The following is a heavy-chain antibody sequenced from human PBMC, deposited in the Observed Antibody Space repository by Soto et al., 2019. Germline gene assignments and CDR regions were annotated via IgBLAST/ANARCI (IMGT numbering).Heavy chain of an antibody. J-gene: IGHJ4*02. CDR3: ARDPPPPDY. CDR2: ISAYNVNT. V-gene: IGHV1-18*01. CDR1: GYTFDSYA. Sequence: QVQLVQSGAEVKKPGASVKVSCKASGYTFDSYAISWMRQATGQGLEWLGWISAYNVNTNYAQKLKGRVTMTTDTSTNTADMYLRSLRSDDTAVYYCARDPPPPDYWGQGTLVTVSS.